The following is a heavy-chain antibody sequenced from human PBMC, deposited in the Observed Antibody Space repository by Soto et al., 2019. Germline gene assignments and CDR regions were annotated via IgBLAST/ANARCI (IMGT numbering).Heavy chain of an antibody. CDR2: IFYTGST. CDR3: ARVGSSGWSPDY. J-gene: IGHJ4*02. V-gene: IGHV4-59*11. CDR1: GGSISGHY. Sequence: PSQSLSLTCTVSGGSISGHYWIWTRQSPRKGLEWIGYIFYTGSTNYNPSLKSRVTLSVDTSKNQFSLRLSSVTAADTAVYYCARVGSSGWSPDYWGQGTLVTVSS. D-gene: IGHD6-19*01.